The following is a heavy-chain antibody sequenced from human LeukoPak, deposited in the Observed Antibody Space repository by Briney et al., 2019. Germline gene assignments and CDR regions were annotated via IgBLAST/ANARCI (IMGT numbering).Heavy chain of an antibody. Sequence: SVKVSCKASGGTFSSYTISWVRQAPGQGLEGMGRIIPILGIANYAQKFQGRVTITADKSTSTAYMELSSLRSEDTAVYYCAILPGGEPTGQNWFDPWGQGTLVTVSS. CDR3: AILPGGEPTGQNWFDP. CDR1: GGTFSSYT. J-gene: IGHJ5*02. V-gene: IGHV1-69*02. D-gene: IGHD3-16*01. CDR2: IIPILGIA.